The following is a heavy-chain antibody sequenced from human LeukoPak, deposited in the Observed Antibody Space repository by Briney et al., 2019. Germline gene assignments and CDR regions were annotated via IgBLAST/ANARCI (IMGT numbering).Heavy chain of an antibody. D-gene: IGHD3-10*01. CDR3: ARDSSAVFDS. CDR2: TYYRYKWYT. Sequence: SQTLSLTCAISGFSVTSNSATWIWITQAPSLGLDWLARTYYRYKWYTEYAPSVKGRVTINANTSRNQFSMQLTSVTTEETAVYYCARDSSAVFDSWGPGTLVTVSS. CDR1: GFSVTSNSAT. J-gene: IGHJ4*02. V-gene: IGHV6-1*01.